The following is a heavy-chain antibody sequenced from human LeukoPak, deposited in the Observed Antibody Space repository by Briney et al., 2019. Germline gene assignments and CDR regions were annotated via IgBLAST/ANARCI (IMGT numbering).Heavy chain of an antibody. CDR1: GFTVSSNY. CDR2: IYSGGST. J-gene: IGHJ6*02. V-gene: IGHV3-53*01. CDR3: AKVYRDGYNYEGDYYYYYGMDV. D-gene: IGHD5-24*01. Sequence: GGSLRLSCAASGFTVSSNYMSWVRQAPGKGLEWVSVIYSGGSTYYADSVKGRFTISRDNSKNTLYLQMNSLRAEDTAVYYCAKVYRDGYNYEGDYYYYYGMDVWGQGTTVTVSS.